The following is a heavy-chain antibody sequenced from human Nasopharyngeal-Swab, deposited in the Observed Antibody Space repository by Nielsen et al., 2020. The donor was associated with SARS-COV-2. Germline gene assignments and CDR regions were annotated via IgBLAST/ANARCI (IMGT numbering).Heavy chain of an antibody. D-gene: IGHD3-9*01. J-gene: IGHJ4*02. CDR1: GYSFSTYW. CDR2: IYPGDSDT. Sequence: GESLKISCKGSGYSFSTYWIGWVRQMPGKGLEYMGIIYPGDSDTRYSPSFQGLVTMSADKSTTTAYLQWSSLKASDSAMYYCARPGRYFDWFYFDYWGQGTLVTVSS. V-gene: IGHV5-51*01. CDR3: ARPGRYFDWFYFDY.